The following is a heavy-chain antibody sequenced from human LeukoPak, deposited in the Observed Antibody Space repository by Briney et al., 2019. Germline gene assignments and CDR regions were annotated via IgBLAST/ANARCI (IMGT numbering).Heavy chain of an antibody. CDR1: GFTFSDNG. CDR3: VKDNPVCHV. J-gene: IGHJ6*04. V-gene: IGHV3-30*02. D-gene: IGHD2-2*01. Sequence: PGGTLGLSCTASGFTFSDNGMHCARQAPGKGLEWVPFIRNDGSDTYYAVSVKGRFTISRDNAKNTLYLQMNSLTAQDTAVYYCVKDNPVCHVWGKGTTAAVSS. CDR2: IRNDGSDT.